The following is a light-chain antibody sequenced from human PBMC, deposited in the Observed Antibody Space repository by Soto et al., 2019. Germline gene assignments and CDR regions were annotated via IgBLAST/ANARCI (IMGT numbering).Light chain of an antibody. CDR3: CSFTGSSSLYV. Sequence: QSALTQPASVSGSPGQSILISCTGTSSDVGSSNLVSWYQHHPGKAPKLIISEGSRRPSGVSGRFSGSKSGNTASLTISGLQVGDEADYYCCSFTGSSSLYVFGTGTKVTVL. J-gene: IGLJ1*01. V-gene: IGLV2-23*01. CDR2: EGS. CDR1: SSDVGSSNL.